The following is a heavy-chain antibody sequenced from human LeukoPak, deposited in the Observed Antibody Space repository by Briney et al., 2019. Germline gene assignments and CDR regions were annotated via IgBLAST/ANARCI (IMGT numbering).Heavy chain of an antibody. Sequence: GGSLRLSCAASGFTFSDYYMSWIRQAPGKGLEWVSYISSSGSTIYYADSVKGRFTISRDNAKNSLYLQVNSLRAEDTAVYYCARVVRGVIRYYYYYMDVWGKGTTVTVSS. V-gene: IGHV3-11*01. D-gene: IGHD3-10*01. CDR2: ISSSGSTI. CDR3: ARVVRGVIRYYYYYMDV. CDR1: GFTFSDYY. J-gene: IGHJ6*03.